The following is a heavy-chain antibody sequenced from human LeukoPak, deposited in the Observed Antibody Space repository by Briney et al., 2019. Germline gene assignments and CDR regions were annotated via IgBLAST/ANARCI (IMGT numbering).Heavy chain of an antibody. CDR2: IYDTGNT. CDR1: GGPLCAYY. CDR3: ASGETGSTLGGY. Sequence: SETLSLTCTVSGGPLCAYYWTWIRQPPGKGLEWIGYIYDTGNTNYNPSLKSRVTISVDTSRNQFSLKLTSVTAADTAVYYCASGETGSTLGGYWGQGTLVTVSS. D-gene: IGHD1-1*01. J-gene: IGHJ4*02. V-gene: IGHV4-59*01.